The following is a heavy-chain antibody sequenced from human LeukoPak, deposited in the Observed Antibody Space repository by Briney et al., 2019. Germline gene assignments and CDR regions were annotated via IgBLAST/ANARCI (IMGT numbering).Heavy chain of an antibody. CDR1: GFTFSSYE. Sequence: GGSLRLSCAASGFTFSSYEMNWVRQAPGKGLEWVSYISSSGSTIYYADSVKGRFTISRDNAKNSLYLQMNSLRAEDTAVYYCARGYSSSPNWFDPWGQGTLVTVSS. D-gene: IGHD6-13*01. CDR3: ARGYSSSPNWFDP. J-gene: IGHJ5*02. CDR2: ISSSGSTI. V-gene: IGHV3-48*03.